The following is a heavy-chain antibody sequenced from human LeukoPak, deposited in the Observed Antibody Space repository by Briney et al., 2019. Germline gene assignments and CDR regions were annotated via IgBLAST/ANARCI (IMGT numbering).Heavy chain of an antibody. CDR2: ISTSSSYL. V-gene: IGHV3-21*01. Sequence: PGGSLRLSCAASGFTFSRYSMNWVRQAPGKGLEWVSSISTSSSYLYYADSVKGRFTISRDNAKNSLYLQMNSLRAEDTAVYYCARGPYSSSYYFDYWGQGTLVTVSS. J-gene: IGHJ4*02. CDR1: GFTFSRYS. CDR3: ARGPYSSSYYFDY. D-gene: IGHD6-6*01.